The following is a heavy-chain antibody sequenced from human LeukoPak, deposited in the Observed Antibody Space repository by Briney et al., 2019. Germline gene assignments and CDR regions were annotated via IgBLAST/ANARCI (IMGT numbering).Heavy chain of an antibody. Sequence: SQTLSLTRAISGDSVSSNSAAWNWTRQSPSRGLEWLGRTYYRSKWYNDYAVSVKSRITINPHTSKNQFSLQLNPVTPEDTAVYYCARSKGIARMLGMDVWGKGTTVTVSS. D-gene: IGHD6-13*01. CDR1: GDSVSSNSAA. V-gene: IGHV6-1*01. CDR2: TYYRSKWYN. CDR3: ARSKGIARMLGMDV. J-gene: IGHJ6*03.